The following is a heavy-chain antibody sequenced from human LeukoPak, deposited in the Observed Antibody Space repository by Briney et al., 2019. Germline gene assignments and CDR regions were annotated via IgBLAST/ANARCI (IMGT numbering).Heavy chain of an antibody. CDR3: TRDVDTAMAPQTPDY. Sequence: GGSLRLSCAASGFTFSNAWMTWVRQAPGKGLEWVSSISGSGDNTYYADSVKGRFTISRDNSKNTLDLQMNSLKTEDTAVYYCTRDVDTAMAPQTPDYWGQGTLVTVSS. CDR2: ISGSGDNT. J-gene: IGHJ4*02. CDR1: GFTFSNAW. V-gene: IGHV3-23*01. D-gene: IGHD5-18*01.